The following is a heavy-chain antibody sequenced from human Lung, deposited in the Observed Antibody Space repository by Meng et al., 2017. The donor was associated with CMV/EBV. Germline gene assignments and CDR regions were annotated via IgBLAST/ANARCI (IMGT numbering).Heavy chain of an antibody. CDR2: IKQDGSEK. CDR1: GFTFSSYW. V-gene: IGHV3-7*01. D-gene: IGHD3-9*01. CDR3: ARDRYFDWLGDAFDI. J-gene: IGHJ3*02. Sequence: GESLKISCAASGFTFSSYWMSWVRQAPGKGLEWVANIKQDGSEKYYVDSVKSRFTISRDNAKNSLYLQMNSLRAEDTAVYYCARDRYFDWLGDAFDIWGQGTMVTVSS.